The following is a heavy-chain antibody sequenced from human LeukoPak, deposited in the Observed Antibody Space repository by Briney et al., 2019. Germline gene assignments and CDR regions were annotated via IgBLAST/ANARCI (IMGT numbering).Heavy chain of an antibody. V-gene: IGHV1-8*01. J-gene: IGHJ3*02. D-gene: IGHD3-16*01. CDR3: AGHLRLSAFDI. CDR1: GYTYTRYD. Sequence: ASVKVSGKASGYTYTRYDINWVRQATGQGLEWMGGMNPYSGNTGYAQKFQGRVTMTRNTYISTAYMELRSLRSEDTAVYYCAGHLRLSAFDIWGQGTMVTVSS. CDR2: MNPYSGNT.